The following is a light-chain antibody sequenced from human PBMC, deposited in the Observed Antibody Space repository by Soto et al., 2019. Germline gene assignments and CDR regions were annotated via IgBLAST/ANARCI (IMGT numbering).Light chain of an antibody. CDR2: AAS. Sequence: DIQMTQSPSSLSASVGGRVTIICRASQSISSYLNWYQQKPGKAPKLLIYAASNLQSGVPSRFSGSGSGTEFTLTISSLQPDDFATYYCQQYNSYSFGQGTKVDIK. J-gene: IGKJ1*01. CDR3: QQYNSYS. CDR1: QSISSY. V-gene: IGKV1-5*02.